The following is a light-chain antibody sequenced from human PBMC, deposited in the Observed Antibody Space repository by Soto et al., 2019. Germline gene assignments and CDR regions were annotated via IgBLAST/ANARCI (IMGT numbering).Light chain of an antibody. Sequence: DIHIAQAPSTLSGSVVDRVTITCLASQTISSLLAWYQQKPGKAPKLLLYDVSSLESGVPSRFSGSGSGTEFILTINGLQPDDFATYFCQQFKSGTWTFGQGTKVDIK. CDR3: QQFKSGTWT. CDR2: DVS. CDR1: QTISSL. V-gene: IGKV1-5*01. J-gene: IGKJ1*01.